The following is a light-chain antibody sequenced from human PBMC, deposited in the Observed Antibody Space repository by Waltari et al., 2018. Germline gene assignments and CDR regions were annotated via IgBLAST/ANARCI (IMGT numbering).Light chain of an antibody. CDR2: EVG. CDR3: SSYTSGGTHV. CDR1: TSDVGGYDY. Sequence: QSAPTQPASVSGSPGQSITISCTGTTSDVGGYDYVSWYHHHPVRAPKLMIYEVGYRPSGVSTRFYGSKSGNTASLTISGLQAEDEADYYCSSYTSGGTHVFGTGTKATVL. V-gene: IGLV2-14*01. J-gene: IGLJ1*01.